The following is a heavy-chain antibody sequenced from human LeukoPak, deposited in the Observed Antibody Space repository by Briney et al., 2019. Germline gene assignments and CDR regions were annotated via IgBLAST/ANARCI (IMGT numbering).Heavy chain of an antibody. D-gene: IGHD3-22*01. J-gene: IGHJ6*02. CDR2: IYYSGTT. V-gene: IGHV4-59*01. CDR1: GGSISSYY. CDR3: ARDRPRKEYYYDSSGYISHYYGMDV. Sequence: SSETLSLTCSVSGGSISSYYWSWIRQPPGKGLEWIGYIYYSGTTNYNSSLKSRVTISVDTSKNQFSLKLSSVTAADTAVYYCARDRPRKEYYYDSSGYISHYYGMDVWGQGTTVTVSS.